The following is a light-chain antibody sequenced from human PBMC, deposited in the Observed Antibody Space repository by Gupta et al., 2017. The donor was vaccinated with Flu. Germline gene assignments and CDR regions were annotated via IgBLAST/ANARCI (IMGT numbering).Light chain of an antibody. CDR3: SACDDSLSGWV. CDR2: TNS. Sequence: QSVLTQPPTASGHHGPRVSISCSGITPNIGGNAVYWYQHLPGTAPKLLMHTNSHRPSGVPARFSGSKSGTSASLAIIGLQAEDEADYYCSACDDSLSGWVFGGGTKLTVL. CDR1: TPNIGGNA. J-gene: IGLJ3*02. V-gene: IGLV1-44*01.